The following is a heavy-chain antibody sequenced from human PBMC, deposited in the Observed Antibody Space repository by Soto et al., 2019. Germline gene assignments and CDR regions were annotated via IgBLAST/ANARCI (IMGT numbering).Heavy chain of an antibody. CDR1: GDSFNAYY. CDR2: INPNGGAT. D-gene: IGHD5-12*01. CDR3: ARESGGATATLDYYYFYMDV. V-gene: IGHV1-2*04. Sequence: QVQLVQSGAEVRKPGASVKVSCKTSGDSFNAYYLHWVRQAPGQGLEWLGWINPNGGATKYAQKFRGWVAMTRDTSIRTAYMELTSLRSDDTAIYFCARESGGATATLDYYYFYMDVWGQGTTVTVSS. J-gene: IGHJ6*03.